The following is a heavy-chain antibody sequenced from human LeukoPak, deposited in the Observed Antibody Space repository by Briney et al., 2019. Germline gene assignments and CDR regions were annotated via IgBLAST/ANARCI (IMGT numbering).Heavy chain of an antibody. CDR2: ISGSGGRT. V-gene: IGHV3-23*01. CDR3: AKDPYDSSGYYHDY. D-gene: IGHD3-22*01. J-gene: IGHJ4*02. Sequence: RGGSLRLSCAASGFTFSSYAINWVRQAPGKGLEWVSAISGSGGRTEYADAVKGRFTISRDNSKNTLYLQMNNLRDEDTAVYYCAKDPYDSSGYYHDYWGQGTLVTVSS. CDR1: GFTFSSYA.